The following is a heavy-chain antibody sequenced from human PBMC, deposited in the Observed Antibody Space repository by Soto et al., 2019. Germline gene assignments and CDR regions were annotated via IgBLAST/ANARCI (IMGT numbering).Heavy chain of an antibody. CDR3: ARGGELLLQDFYFFDY. V-gene: IGHV1-2*04. CDR2: INPNSGGT. D-gene: IGHD2-15*01. Sequence: ASVRVSCKASGYTFTGYYMHWVRQAPGQGLEWMGWINPNSGGTNYAQKFRGWVTMTRDTSISTAYLGLRRLISDDTAFFYWARGGELLLQDFYFFDYWGQGTLVTVSS. J-gene: IGHJ4*02. CDR1: GYTFTGYY.